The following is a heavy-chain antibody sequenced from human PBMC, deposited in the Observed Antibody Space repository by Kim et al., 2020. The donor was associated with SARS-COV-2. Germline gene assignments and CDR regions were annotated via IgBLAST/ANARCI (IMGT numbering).Heavy chain of an antibody. J-gene: IGHJ5*02. V-gene: IGHV4-34*01. CDR3: ASSITIFGVVGDWFDP. CDR1: GGSFSGYY. Sequence: SETLSLTCAVYGGSFSGYYWSWIRQPPGKGLEWIGEINHSGSTNYNPSLKSRVTISVDTSKNQFSLKLSSVTAADTAVYYCASSITIFGVVGDWFDPWGQGTLVTVSS. CDR2: INHSGST. D-gene: IGHD3-3*01.